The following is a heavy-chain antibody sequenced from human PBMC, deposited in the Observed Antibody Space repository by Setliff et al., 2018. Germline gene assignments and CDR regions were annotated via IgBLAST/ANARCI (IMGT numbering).Heavy chain of an antibody. CDR3: ARGPLDFVVVPAAAKFDS. V-gene: IGHV1-18*01. Sequence: ASVKVSCKASGYTFITCGVNWVRQAPGQGLEWMGWISAYNGNTNYAQNLQDRVTMTTDTPTSTAYMELRSLTSDDTAVYYCARGPLDFVVVPAAAKFDSWGQGTLVTVSS. J-gene: IGHJ4*02. CDR1: GYTFITCG. CDR2: ISAYNGNT. D-gene: IGHD2-2*01.